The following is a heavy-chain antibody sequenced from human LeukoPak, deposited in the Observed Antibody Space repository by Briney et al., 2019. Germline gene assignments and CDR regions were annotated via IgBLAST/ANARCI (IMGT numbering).Heavy chain of an antibody. D-gene: IGHD1-26*01. CDR2: IHLSGST. CDR3: ARATQDTTLRSMDG. Sequence: PSETLSLTCTVSGGSINSGGYFWRWVRQDPGKGLEWIAYIHLSGSTYYNPSLKSRLTISIDTSKNQFFLQLSSVTAADTAVYYCARATQDTTLRSMDGGGQGTTVTVS. CDR1: GGSINSGGYF. J-gene: IGHJ6*02. V-gene: IGHV4-31*03.